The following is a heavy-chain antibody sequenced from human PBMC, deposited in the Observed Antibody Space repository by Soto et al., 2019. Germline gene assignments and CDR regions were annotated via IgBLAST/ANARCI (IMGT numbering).Heavy chain of an antibody. V-gene: IGHV3-21*01. CDR2: ISSSSSYI. CDR1: GFTFSSYS. D-gene: IGHD3-9*01. Sequence: GGSLRLSCAASGFTFSSYSMNWVRQAPGKGLEWVSSISSSSSYIYYADSVKGRFTISRDNAKNSLYLQMNSLRAEDTAVYYCVVRYFDWFGYYFDYWGQGTLVTVSS. CDR3: VVRYFDWFGYYFDY. J-gene: IGHJ4*02.